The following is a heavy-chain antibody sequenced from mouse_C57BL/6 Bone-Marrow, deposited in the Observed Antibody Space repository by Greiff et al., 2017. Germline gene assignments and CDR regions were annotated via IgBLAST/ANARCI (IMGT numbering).Heavy chain of an antibody. CDR2: IDPEIGDT. D-gene: IGHD2-3*01. Sequence: VQLQQSGAELVRPGASVKLSCTASGFNIKDDYIHWVKQRPEQGLEWIGWIDPEIGDTEYASKFQGKATITSATSSNTAYLQLSSLTSDDTAVYYCSSFDGNYFDFWGQGTPRTVAS. V-gene: IGHV14-4*01. CDR1: GFNIKDDY. J-gene: IGHJ2*01. CDR3: SSFDGNYFDF.